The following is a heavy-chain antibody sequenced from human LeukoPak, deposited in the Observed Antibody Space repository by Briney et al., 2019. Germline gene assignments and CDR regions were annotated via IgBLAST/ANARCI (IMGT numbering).Heavy chain of an antibody. CDR2: ISGSGGST. CDR3: AKDLTDSSSSRRYFQH. V-gene: IGHV3-23*01. J-gene: IGHJ1*01. CDR1: GFTFSSYA. Sequence: GGSLRLSCAASGFTFSSYAMSWVRQAPGKGLEWVSAISGSGGSTYYADSVKGRFTISRDNSKNTLYLQMNSLRAEDTAVYYCAKDLTDSSSSRRYFQHWGQGTLVTVSS. D-gene: IGHD6-6*01.